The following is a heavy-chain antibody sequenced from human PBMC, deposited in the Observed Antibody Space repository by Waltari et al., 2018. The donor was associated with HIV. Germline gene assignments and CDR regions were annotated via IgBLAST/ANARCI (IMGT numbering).Heavy chain of an antibody. D-gene: IGHD3-22*01. V-gene: IGHV5-10-1*01. CDR1: GYSLPSYW. CDR3: ARTTMKGAFDI. J-gene: IGHJ3*02. CDR2: IDPSDSYT. Sequence: EVQLVQSGAEVKKPGQSLRISRQGSGYSLPSYWNRWVRQMPGKGLEWIGRIDPSDSYTNYSPSFQGHVTISADKSISTAYLQWSSLKASDTAMYYCARTTMKGAFDIWGQGTMVTVSS.